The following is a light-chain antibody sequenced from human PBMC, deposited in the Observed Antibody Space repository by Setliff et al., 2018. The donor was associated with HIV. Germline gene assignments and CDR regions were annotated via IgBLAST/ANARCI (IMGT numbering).Light chain of an antibody. CDR2: DVS. J-gene: IGLJ1*01. V-gene: IGLV2-14*03. CDR3: SSYTSSSSYV. Sequence: QSALTQPASVSGSPGQSITISCTGTSSDVGGYNYVSWYQQHPGKAPKLMIYDVSNRPSGVSNRFSGSKSGKTASLTISGLQAEDEADYYCSSYTSSSSYVFGTGTKGTV. CDR1: SSDVGGYNY.